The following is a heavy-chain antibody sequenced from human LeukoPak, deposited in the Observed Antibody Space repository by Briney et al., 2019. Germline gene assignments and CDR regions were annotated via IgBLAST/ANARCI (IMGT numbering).Heavy chain of an antibody. J-gene: IGHJ4*02. Sequence: ASVKVSCKASGYTFTGYYMHRVRQAPGQGLEWMGWINPNSGGTNYAQKFQGRVTMTRDTSISTAYMELSRLRSDDTAVYYCARDIRPQARFGVVIIRAYFDYWGQGTLVTVSS. CDR3: ARDIRPQARFGVVIIRAYFDY. V-gene: IGHV1-2*02. CDR2: INPNSGGT. D-gene: IGHD3-3*01. CDR1: GYTFTGYY.